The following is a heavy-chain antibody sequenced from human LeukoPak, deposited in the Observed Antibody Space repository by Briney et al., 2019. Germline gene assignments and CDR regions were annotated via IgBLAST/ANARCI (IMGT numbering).Heavy chain of an antibody. J-gene: IGHJ3*02. D-gene: IGHD3-22*01. CDR2: IYTSGST. CDR1: GGSISSGSYY. Sequence: SQTLSLTCTVSGGSISSGSYYWSWIRQPAGKGLEWIGRIYTSGSTNYNPSLKSRVTISVDTSKNQFSLKLSSVTAADTAVYYCARETYYYDSSGYYRDAFDIWGQGTMVTVSS. CDR3: ARETYYYDSSGYYRDAFDI. V-gene: IGHV4-61*02.